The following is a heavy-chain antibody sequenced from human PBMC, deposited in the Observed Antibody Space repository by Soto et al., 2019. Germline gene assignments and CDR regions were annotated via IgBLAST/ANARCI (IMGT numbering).Heavy chain of an antibody. D-gene: IGHD5-12*01. CDR2: IWYDGIKK. CDR3: ARSVVATTYYYGLDG. J-gene: IGHJ6*02. Sequence: GGSLRLSCAASGFTLSGYSMHWVRQAPGRGLEWVAVIWYDGIKKYYGDSVMGRFTISRDTSTNTLYLQMNSLTTEDTAVYYCARSVVATTYYYGLDGWGRGTWVTVSS. V-gene: IGHV3-30*04. CDR1: GFTLSGYS.